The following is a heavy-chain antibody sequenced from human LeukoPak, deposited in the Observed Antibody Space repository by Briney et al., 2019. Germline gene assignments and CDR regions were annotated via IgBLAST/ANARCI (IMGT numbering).Heavy chain of an antibody. V-gene: IGHV3-48*03. CDR2: MSSTGTTI. CDR1: GFTFSSYE. D-gene: IGHD3-10*01. J-gene: IGHJ4*02. CDR3: ARGHGSGSSHIDY. Sequence: PGGSLRLSCAASGFTFSSYEMNWVRQAPGKGLEWVSYMSSTGTTIYYAASVKGRFTISRDNAKNSLYPQMNSLRAEDTAFYYCARGHGSGSSHIDYWGQGTLVTVSS.